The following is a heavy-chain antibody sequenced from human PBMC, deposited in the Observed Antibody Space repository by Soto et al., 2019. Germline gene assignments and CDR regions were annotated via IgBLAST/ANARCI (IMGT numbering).Heavy chain of an antibody. V-gene: IGHV1-3*01. CDR3: ARAMVLYYYYYGMDV. J-gene: IGHJ6*02. CDR2: INAGNGNT. Sequence: ASVKVSCNASGYAFTIYGISWVRQAPGQRLEWMGWINAGNGNTKYSQKFQGRVTITRDTSASTAYMELSSLRSEDTAVYYCARAMVLYYYYYGMDVWGQGTTVTVSS. D-gene: IGHD3-10*01. CDR1: GYAFTIYG.